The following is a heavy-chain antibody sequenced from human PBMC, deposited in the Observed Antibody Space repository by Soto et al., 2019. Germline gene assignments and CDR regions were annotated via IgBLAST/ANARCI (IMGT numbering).Heavy chain of an antibody. D-gene: IGHD2-15*01. CDR3: ARSLCSGGSCYSGGDAFDI. CDR1: SGSISSSNW. CDR2: IYHSGST. J-gene: IGHJ3*02. Sequence: QVQLQESGPGLVKPSGTLSLTCAVSSGSISSSNWWSWVRQPPGKGLEWIGEIYHSGSTNYNPSLKSRVTISVDKSKNQFSLKLSSVTAADTAVYYCARSLCSGGSCYSGGDAFDIWGQGTMVTVSS. V-gene: IGHV4-4*02.